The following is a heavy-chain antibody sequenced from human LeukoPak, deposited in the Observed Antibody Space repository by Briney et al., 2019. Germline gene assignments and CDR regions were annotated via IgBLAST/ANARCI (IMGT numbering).Heavy chain of an antibody. V-gene: IGHV4-39*01. D-gene: IGHD1-14*01. CDR2: IYYSGST. J-gene: IGHJ4*02. Sequence: SETLSLTCTVSGGSIGSSTYFWGWIRQPPGKGLEWIGSIYYSGSTYYNPSLKSRVTISVDTSKNQFSLKLSSVTAADTAVYYCARHTGPGVNPYFDYWGQGTLVTVSS. CDR3: ARHTGPGVNPYFDY. CDR1: GGSIGSSTYF.